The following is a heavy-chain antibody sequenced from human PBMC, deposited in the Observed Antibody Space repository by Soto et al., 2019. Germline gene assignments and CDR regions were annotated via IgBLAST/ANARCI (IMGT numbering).Heavy chain of an antibody. J-gene: IGHJ1*01. CDR2: INHSGST. CDR3: ERGGDNGRDFQQ. D-gene: IGHD4-17*01. CDR1: CGYFRGYY. V-gene: IGHV4-34*01. Sequence: QVQLQQWGAGLLKPSATLSLTFGVYCGYFRGYYGSWIPQPPGKGLELIGEINHSGSTNYNPSLKSRVNRSVYPSNNQFGLKLRSVTNADTAVYYCERGGDNGRDFQQWCEATMLTVSS.